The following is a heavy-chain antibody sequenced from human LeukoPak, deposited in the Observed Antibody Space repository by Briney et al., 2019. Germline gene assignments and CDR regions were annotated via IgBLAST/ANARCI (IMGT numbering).Heavy chain of an antibody. V-gene: IGHV3-7*01. J-gene: IGHJ4*02. CDR1: GFTFSSYW. CDR2: IKQDGSEK. D-gene: IGHD6-19*01. Sequence: GGSLRLSCAAFGFTFSSYWMSWVRQAPGKGLEWVANIKQDGSEKYYVDSVKGRFTISRDNAKNSLYLQMNSLRAEDTAVYYCARVGSGWAFDYWGQGTLVTVSS. CDR3: ARVGSGWAFDY.